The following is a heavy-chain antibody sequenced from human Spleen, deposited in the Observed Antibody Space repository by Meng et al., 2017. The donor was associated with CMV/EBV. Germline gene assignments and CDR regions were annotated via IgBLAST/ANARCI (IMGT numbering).Heavy chain of an antibody. D-gene: IGHD2-2*03. V-gene: IGHV3-23*01. CDR3: AHGGYCTSSACRQVDY. CDR1: GYTFSNPA. J-gene: IGHJ4*02. Sequence: GGSLRLSCAASGYTFSNPAMSWVRQLPGKGLEWVTAISGTGGSTLYAESVRGRFTISRDNSKSTLYLQMNSLTAEDTGTYYCAHGGYCTSSACRQVDYWGQGTLVTVSS. CDR2: ISGTGGST.